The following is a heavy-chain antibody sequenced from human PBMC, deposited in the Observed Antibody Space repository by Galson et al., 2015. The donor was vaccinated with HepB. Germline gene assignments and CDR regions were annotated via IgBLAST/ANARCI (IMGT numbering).Heavy chain of an antibody. J-gene: IGHJ4*02. D-gene: IGHD3-22*01. CDR1: GFTFSRYT. V-gene: IGHV3-48*01. Sequence: SLRLSCAASGFTFSRYTMNWVRQAPGKGLEWVSYISGSSSSIYYADSVEGRFTISRDNSKNTLYLQMNSLRAEDTAVYYCARDQIGGSSGYYRGLEYYFDYWGQGTLVTVSS. CDR3: ARDQIGGSSGYYRGLEYYFDY. CDR2: ISGSSSSI.